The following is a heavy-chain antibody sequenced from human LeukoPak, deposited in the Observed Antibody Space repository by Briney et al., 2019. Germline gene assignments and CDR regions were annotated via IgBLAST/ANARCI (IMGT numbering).Heavy chain of an antibody. J-gene: IGHJ3*02. V-gene: IGHV3-21*01. Sequence: GGSLRLSCAASGFTFSSYSMNWVRQAPGKGLEWVSSISSSSSYIYYADSVKGRFTISRDNAKNSLYLQMNSLRAEDTAVYYCARAQSYHYVWGSYRRRGAFDIWGQGTMVTVSS. CDR2: ISSSSSYI. D-gene: IGHD3-16*02. CDR3: ARAQSYHYVWGSYRRRGAFDI. CDR1: GFTFSSYS.